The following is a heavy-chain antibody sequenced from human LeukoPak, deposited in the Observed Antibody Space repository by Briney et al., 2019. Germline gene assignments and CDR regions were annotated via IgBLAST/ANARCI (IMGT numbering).Heavy chain of an antibody. CDR2: INPNSGGT. Sequence: ASVKVSCKASGYTFTGYYMHWVRQAPGQGLEWMGWINPNSGGTNYAQKFQGWVIMTRDTSISTAYMELSRLRSDDTAVYYCAREAGVYYGSGSYYSNWFDPWGQGTLVTVSS. D-gene: IGHD3-10*01. V-gene: IGHV1-2*04. CDR1: GYTFTGYY. J-gene: IGHJ5*02. CDR3: AREAGVYYGSGSYYSNWFDP.